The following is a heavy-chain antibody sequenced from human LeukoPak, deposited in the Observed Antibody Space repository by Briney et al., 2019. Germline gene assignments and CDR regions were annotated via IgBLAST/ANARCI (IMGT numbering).Heavy chain of an antibody. CDR3: ASDPRFLWFGEPGDY. D-gene: IGHD3-10*01. CDR2: IYSGGST. J-gene: IGHJ4*02. CDR1: GFTVSSNY. Sequence: GGSLRLSCAASGFTVSSNYMSWVRQAPGKGLEWVSVIYSGGSTYYADSVKGRFTISRDNSKNTLYLQMNSLRAEDTAVYYCASDPRFLWFGEPGDYWGQGTLVTVSS. V-gene: IGHV3-66*02.